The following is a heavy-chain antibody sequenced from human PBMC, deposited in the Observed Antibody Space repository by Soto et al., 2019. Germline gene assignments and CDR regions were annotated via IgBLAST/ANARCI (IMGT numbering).Heavy chain of an antibody. CDR3: RVYAARDIDY. CDR2: INPSGGKT. D-gene: IGHD2-8*01. CDR1: GYTFTSYY. Sequence: ASVKVSCKASGYTFTSYYMHWVRQAPGQGLEWVGIINPSGGKTSYAQKFQGRVTVTRDTSTSTVYMELSSLRSEDTAVYYCRVYAARDIDYSGQGTLVTVSS. J-gene: IGHJ4*02. V-gene: IGHV1-46*01.